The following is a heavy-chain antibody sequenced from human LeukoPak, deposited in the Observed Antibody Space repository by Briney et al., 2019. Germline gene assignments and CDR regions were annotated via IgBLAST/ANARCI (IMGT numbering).Heavy chain of an antibody. CDR2: ISSSSSYI. CDR3: ARDDDYYDSSGNDY. D-gene: IGHD3-22*01. Sequence: GGSLRLSCAASGFTFSSYSMNWVRQAPGKGLEWVSSISSSSSYIYYADSVKGRFTISRDNAKNSLYLQMNSLRAEDTAVYYCARDDDYYDSSGNDYWGQGTLVTVSS. V-gene: IGHV3-21*01. J-gene: IGHJ4*02. CDR1: GFTFSSYS.